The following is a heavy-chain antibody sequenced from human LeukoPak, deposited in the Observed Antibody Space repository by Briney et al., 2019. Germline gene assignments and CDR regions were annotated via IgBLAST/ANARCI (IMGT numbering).Heavy chain of an antibody. CDR3: ATARQYRFDP. V-gene: IGHV3-66*01. Sequence: GGSLRLSCAASGFTVSNNYMTWVRQAPGKGLEWVSVIFVDGRPFYADSVKGRFTISRDNSKNTVDLQIDSLRVEDSAVYYWATARQYRFDPWGQGTLVTVSS. CDR1: GFTVSNNY. J-gene: IGHJ5*02. D-gene: IGHD4-11*01. CDR2: IFVDGRP.